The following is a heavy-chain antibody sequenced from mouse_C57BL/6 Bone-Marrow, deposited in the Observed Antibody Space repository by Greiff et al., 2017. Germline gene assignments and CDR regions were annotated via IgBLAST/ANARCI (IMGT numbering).Heavy chain of an antibody. CDR1: GYTFPSYG. CDR2: IYPRIGNT. Sequence: VKLMESGAELARPGASVKLSCKASGYTFPSYGISWVKQRTGQGLEWIGEIYPRIGNTYYNEKFKGKATLTADKSSSTGYMELRSLTSEDSAVYFCAAIYYYDSSYYYAIDYWGQGTSVTVSS. D-gene: IGHD1-1*01. J-gene: IGHJ4*01. V-gene: IGHV1-81*01. CDR3: AAIYYYDSSYYYAIDY.